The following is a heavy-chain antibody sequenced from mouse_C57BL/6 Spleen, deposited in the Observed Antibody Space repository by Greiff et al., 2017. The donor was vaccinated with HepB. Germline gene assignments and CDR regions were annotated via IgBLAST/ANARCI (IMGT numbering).Heavy chain of an antibody. Sequence: EVQLQQSGPELVKPGASVKISCKASGYSFTGYYMNWVKQSPEKSLEWIGEINPSTGGTTYNQKFKAKATLTVDKSSSTAYMQLKSLTSEDSAVYYCARSTTVVEYYFDYWGQGTTLTVSS. J-gene: IGHJ2*01. V-gene: IGHV1-42*01. CDR2: INPSTGGT. CDR3: ARSTTVVEYYFDY. D-gene: IGHD1-1*01. CDR1: GYSFTGYY.